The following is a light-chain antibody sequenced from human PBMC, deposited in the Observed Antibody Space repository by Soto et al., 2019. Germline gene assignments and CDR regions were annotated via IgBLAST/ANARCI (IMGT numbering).Light chain of an antibody. CDR3: QQSYSTPPFT. CDR2: AAS. V-gene: IGKV1-39*01. Sequence: IQMTQSPSSLSASVGDRVTITCRASQSISSYLNWYQQKPGKAPKLLIYAASSLQSGVPSRFSGSGSGTDFTLIISSLQPEAFATYYCQQSYSTPPFTFGPGTKVDIK. CDR1: QSISSY. J-gene: IGKJ3*01.